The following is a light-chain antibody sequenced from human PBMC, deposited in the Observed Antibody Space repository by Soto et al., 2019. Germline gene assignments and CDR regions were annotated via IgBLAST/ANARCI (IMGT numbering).Light chain of an antibody. CDR2: GVS. J-gene: IGKJ2*01. CDR1: QSVTSTY. CDR3: QPYGSTPPT. V-gene: IGKV3-20*01. Sequence: EIVLTQSPGTLSLSPGERATLSCRASQSVTSTYLAWYQQKPGQAPRLLIYGVSNRATGIADRFSGSGSGTDFSLTISRLEPEDFAVYICQPYGSTPPTFGQGTKLEIK.